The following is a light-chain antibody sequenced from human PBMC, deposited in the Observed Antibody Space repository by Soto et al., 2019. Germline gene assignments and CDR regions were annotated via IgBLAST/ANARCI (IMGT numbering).Light chain of an antibody. CDR1: SSNIGSNY. J-gene: IGLJ2*01. CDR3: AAWDDSLSGHVV. CDR2: RNN. V-gene: IGLV1-47*01. Sequence: QSVLTQPPSASGIPGQRVTISCSGSSSNIGSNYVYWYQQLPGTAPKLLIYRNNQRPSGVPDRFSGSKSGTSASLDISGLRSEDEADYYCAAWDDSLSGHVVFGGGTKVTVL.